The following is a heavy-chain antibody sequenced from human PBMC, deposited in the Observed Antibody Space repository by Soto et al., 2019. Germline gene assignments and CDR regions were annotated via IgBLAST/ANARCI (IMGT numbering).Heavy chain of an antibody. Sequence: PGESLKISCKGSGYSFTSYWISWVRQMPGKGLEWMGRIDPSDSYTNYSPSFQGHVTISADKSISTAYLQWSSLKASDTAMYYCARTGRNYYGSGSYYPLDYWGQGTLVTVSS. CDR1: GYSFTSYW. V-gene: IGHV5-10-1*01. CDR3: ARTGRNYYGSGSYYPLDY. J-gene: IGHJ4*02. D-gene: IGHD3-10*01. CDR2: IDPSDSYT.